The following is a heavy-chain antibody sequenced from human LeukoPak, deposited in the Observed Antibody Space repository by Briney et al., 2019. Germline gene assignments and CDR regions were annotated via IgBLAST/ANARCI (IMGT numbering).Heavy chain of an antibody. CDR2: ISSSSTTI. Sequence: GGSLRLSCAASGFTFSSYSLIWVRQAPGKGLEWVSYISSSSTTIYYADSVKGRFTISRDNAKNSLYLQMDSLRDEDTAVYYCARSWASGSSIRYFQHWGQGTLVTVSS. CDR1: GFTFSSYS. D-gene: IGHD1-26*01. CDR3: ARSWASGSSIRYFQH. J-gene: IGHJ1*01. V-gene: IGHV3-48*02.